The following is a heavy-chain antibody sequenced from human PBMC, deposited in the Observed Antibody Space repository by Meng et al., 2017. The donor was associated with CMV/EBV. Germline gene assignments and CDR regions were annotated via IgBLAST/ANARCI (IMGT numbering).Heavy chain of an antibody. CDR2: IKGDGSHT. Sequence: LKISCTASGFTFSDYWMHWVRQTPGKGLLWVSRIKGDGSHTIYGDSVKGRFTISRDNAKNTLYLQMNTLRVEDTAVYYCVRDGHSWNFDYWGQGSLVTVS. J-gene: IGHJ4*02. CDR3: VRDGHSWNFDY. D-gene: IGHD6-13*01. CDR1: GFTFSDYW. V-gene: IGHV3-74*01.